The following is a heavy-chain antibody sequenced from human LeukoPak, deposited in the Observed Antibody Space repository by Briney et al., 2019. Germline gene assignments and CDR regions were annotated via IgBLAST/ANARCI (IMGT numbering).Heavy chain of an antibody. Sequence: GGSLRLSCAASGFTFSSYAMSWVRQAPGKGLEWVSAISGSGGSTYYADSVKGRFTISRDNSKNTLYLEMNSLTAEDTAVYYCAKTRGTYNAYYYYMDVWGKGTTVTVSS. CDR1: GFTFSSYA. CDR2: ISGSGGST. D-gene: IGHD1-26*01. V-gene: IGHV3-23*01. CDR3: AKTRGTYNAYYYYMDV. J-gene: IGHJ6*03.